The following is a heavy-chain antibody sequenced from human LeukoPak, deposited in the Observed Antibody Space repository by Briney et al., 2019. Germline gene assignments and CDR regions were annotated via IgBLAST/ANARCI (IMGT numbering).Heavy chain of an antibody. CDR1: GYTFTSYY. J-gene: IGHJ5*02. V-gene: IGHV1-2*02. CDR3: ARDYYDSSGYSSYWFDP. Sequence: ASVKVSCKASGYTFTSYYMHWVRQAPGQGLEWMGWINPNSGGTNYAQKFQGRVTMTRDTSISTAYMELSRLRSDDTAVYYCARDYYDSSGYSSYWFDPWGQGTLVTVSS. CDR2: INPNSGGT. D-gene: IGHD3-22*01.